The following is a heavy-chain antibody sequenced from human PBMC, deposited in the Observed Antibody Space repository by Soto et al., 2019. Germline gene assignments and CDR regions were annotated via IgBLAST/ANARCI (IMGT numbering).Heavy chain of an antibody. CDR3: ARVGPVLRFLEWLSLTRYYFDY. CDR1: GYTFTSYD. V-gene: IGHV1-8*01. CDR2: MNPNSGNT. D-gene: IGHD3-3*01. J-gene: IGHJ4*02. Sequence: QVQLVQSGAEVKKPGASVKVSCKASGYTFTSYDINWVRQATGQGPEWMGWMNPNSGNTGYAQKFQGRVTMTRNTSISTAYMELSSLRSEDTAVYYCARVGPVLRFLEWLSLTRYYFDYWGQGTLVTVSS.